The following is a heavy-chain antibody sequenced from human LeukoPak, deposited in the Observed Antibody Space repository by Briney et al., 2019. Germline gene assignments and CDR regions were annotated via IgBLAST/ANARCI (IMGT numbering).Heavy chain of an antibody. Sequence: GGSLRLSCAASGFTFTNYAMSWVRQAPGKGLEWVSGISDVEKIPYYSDSVKGRFTNSRDNSKKTVYLQMNNLRAEDTAVYFCARHDSYIPYWGQGIPVTVSS. J-gene: IGHJ4*02. CDR3: ARHDSYIPY. CDR2: ISDVEKIP. CDR1: GFTFTNYA. V-gene: IGHV3-23*01. D-gene: IGHD3-10*01.